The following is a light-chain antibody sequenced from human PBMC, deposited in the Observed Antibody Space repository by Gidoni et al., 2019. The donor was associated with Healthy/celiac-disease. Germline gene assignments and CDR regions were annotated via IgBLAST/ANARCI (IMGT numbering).Light chain of an antibody. Sequence: YELTQLPSVSVSPGQTASITCSGDKLGDKYACWYQQKPGQSPVLVIYQDSKRPSGIPERFSGSNSGNTATLTISGTQAMDEADYYCQAWDSSTYYVFGTGTKVTVL. CDR1: KLGDKY. J-gene: IGLJ1*01. V-gene: IGLV3-1*01. CDR2: QDS. CDR3: QAWDSSTYYV.